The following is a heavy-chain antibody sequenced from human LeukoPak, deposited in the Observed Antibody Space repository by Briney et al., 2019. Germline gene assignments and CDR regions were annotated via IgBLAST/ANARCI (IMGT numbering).Heavy chain of an antibody. V-gene: IGHV1-8*01. D-gene: IGHD2-15*01. Sequence: ASVKVSCKASGYTFTSYEINWARQATGQGLEWMGWMNPNSGNTGYAQKFQGRVTMTRNTSISTAYMELSSLRSEDTAVYYCARRSGGSCYSFSCDWFDPWGQGTLVTVSS. J-gene: IGHJ5*02. CDR1: GYTFTSYE. CDR3: ARRSGGSCYSFSCDWFDP. CDR2: MNPNSGNT.